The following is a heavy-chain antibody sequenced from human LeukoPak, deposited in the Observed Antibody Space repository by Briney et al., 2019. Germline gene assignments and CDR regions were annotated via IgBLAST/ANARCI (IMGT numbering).Heavy chain of an antibody. CDR2: ISGDGGST. CDR1: GFTFDDYA. J-gene: IGHJ6*02. V-gene: IGHV3-43*02. CDR3: AKVISWYSFSFGLDV. Sequence: HPGGSLRLSCAASGFTFDDYAMHWVRHAPGKGLEWVSLISGDGGSTYYADSVKGRFTISRDNSKNSLYLQMNSLRTEDTALYYCAKVISWYSFSFGLDVWGQGTTVTVSS. D-gene: IGHD6-13*01.